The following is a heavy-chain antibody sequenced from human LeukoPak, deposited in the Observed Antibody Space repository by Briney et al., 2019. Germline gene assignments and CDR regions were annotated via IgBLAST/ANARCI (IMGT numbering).Heavy chain of an antibody. Sequence: GGSLRLSCAASGFTFSSYGMNWVRQAPGKGLEWVSYISSSSSTIYYADSVKGRFTISRDNAKNSLYLQMNSLRAEDTALYYCAKDRPRYYYDSSGFDWGQGTLVTVSS. J-gene: IGHJ4*02. D-gene: IGHD3-22*01. CDR3: AKDRPRYYYDSSGFD. CDR1: GFTFSSYG. CDR2: ISSSSSTI. V-gene: IGHV3-48*04.